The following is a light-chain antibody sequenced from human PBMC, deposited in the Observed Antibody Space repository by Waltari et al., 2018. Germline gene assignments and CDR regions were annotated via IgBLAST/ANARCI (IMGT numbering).Light chain of an antibody. CDR3: SSYTTSSTLYV. J-gene: IGLJ1*01. Sequence: QSALTQPASVSGSPGQSITIPCTGTSSDVGDYNYVSWYQQHPGKAPKLMIYEVSNRPSGVSNRFSASKSGNTASLTISGLQAEDEADYYCSSYTTSSTLYVFGTGTKVTVL. CDR1: SSDVGDYNY. CDR2: EVS. V-gene: IGLV2-14*01.